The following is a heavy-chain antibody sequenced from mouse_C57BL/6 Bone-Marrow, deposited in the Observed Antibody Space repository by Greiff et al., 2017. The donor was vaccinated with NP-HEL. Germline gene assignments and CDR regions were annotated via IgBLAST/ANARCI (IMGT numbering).Heavy chain of an antibody. CDR1: GYTFTSYG. J-gene: IGHJ1*03. CDR2: IYPRSGNT. Sequence: QVQLQQSGAELARPGASVKLSCKASGYTFTSYGISWVKQRTGQGLEWIGEIYPRSGNTYYNQKFKGKATLTADKSSSTAYMELHSLTSEDSAVYFCASDGYGSSHWDFDGWGTGTTVTVSS. D-gene: IGHD1-1*01. CDR3: ASDGYGSSHWDFDG. V-gene: IGHV1-81*01.